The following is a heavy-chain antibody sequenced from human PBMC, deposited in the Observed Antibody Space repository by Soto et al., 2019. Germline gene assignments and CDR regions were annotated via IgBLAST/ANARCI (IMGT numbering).Heavy chain of an antibody. J-gene: IGHJ6*02. D-gene: IGHD1-26*01. V-gene: IGHV3-7*03. CDR1: RFTFSDYW. CDR2: IKQDGSEK. Sequence: GGSLRLSCAASRFTFSDYWMTWVRQAPGKGLEWVANIKQDGSEKYYVDSVKGRFTISRDNAKNSLSLQMNNLRDEDTAVYYCARGEGAGLYGMDVWGQGTTVTV. CDR3: ARGEGAGLYGMDV.